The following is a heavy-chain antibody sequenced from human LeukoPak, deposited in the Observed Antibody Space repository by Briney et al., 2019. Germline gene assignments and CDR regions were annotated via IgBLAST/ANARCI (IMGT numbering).Heavy chain of an antibody. Sequence: SETLSLTCAVYGGSFSGYYWSWIRQPPGKGLEWIGEINHSGSTNYNPSLKSRVTISVDTSKNQFSLKLSSVTAADTAVYYCARHLGSGSYYSSFDYWGQGTLVTVSS. CDR3: ARHLGSGSYYSSFDY. CDR1: GGSFSGYY. V-gene: IGHV4-34*01. J-gene: IGHJ4*02. D-gene: IGHD1-26*01. CDR2: INHSGST.